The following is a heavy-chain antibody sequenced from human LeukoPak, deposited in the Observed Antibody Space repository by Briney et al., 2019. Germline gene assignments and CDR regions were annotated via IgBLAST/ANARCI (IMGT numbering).Heavy chain of an antibody. D-gene: IGHD6-13*01. CDR3: ARDNHRSSWSWFDP. V-gene: IGHV1-18*01. CDR1: GYTFTSYG. CDR2: ISAYNGNT. J-gene: IGHJ5*02. Sequence: GASVKVSCKASGYTFTSYGISWLRQAPGQGLEWMGWISAYNGNTKYAQDFQGRVTMTTDTSTSTAYTELRSLRSDDTAVYHCARDNHRSSWSWFDPWGQGTLVTVSS.